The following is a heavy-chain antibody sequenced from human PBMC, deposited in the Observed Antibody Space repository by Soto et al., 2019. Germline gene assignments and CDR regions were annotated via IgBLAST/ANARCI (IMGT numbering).Heavy chain of an antibody. Sequence: QVQLVQSGAEVKKPGSSVKVSCRASGGTFNNYVINWVRQAPGQGLEWMAGIIPIFGTANYAQKFQGRVTITADESTSTAYMELSSLRSEDTAVYYCARARVATIHYYFDYWGQGTLVTVSS. D-gene: IGHD5-12*01. J-gene: IGHJ4*02. CDR1: GGTFNNYV. CDR3: ARARVATIHYYFDY. CDR2: IIPIFGTA. V-gene: IGHV1-69*01.